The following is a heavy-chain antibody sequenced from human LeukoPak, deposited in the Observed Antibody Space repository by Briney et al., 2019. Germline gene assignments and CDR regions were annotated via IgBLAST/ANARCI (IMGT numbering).Heavy chain of an antibody. CDR2: INSDGSST. J-gene: IGHJ4*02. CDR3: ARDSSYYDYVWGSYLPEGD. CDR1: GFTFSSYW. Sequence: GGSLRLSCAASGFTFSSYWMHWVRQAPGKGLVWVSRINSDGSSTNYADSVKGRFTISRDNAKNSLFLQMNSLRAEDTAVYYCARDSSYYDYVWGSYLPEGDWGQGTLVTVSS. V-gene: IGHV3-74*01. D-gene: IGHD3-16*02.